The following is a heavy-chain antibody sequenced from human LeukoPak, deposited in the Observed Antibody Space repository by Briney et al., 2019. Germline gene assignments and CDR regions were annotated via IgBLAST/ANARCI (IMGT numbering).Heavy chain of an antibody. CDR2: ISSSSYI. Sequence: GGSLRLSCAASGFTFDDYGMSWVRQAPGKGLEWVSSISSSSYIYYSDSVKGRFTISRDNAKNSLYLRMNSLRAEDTAVYYCARDGNFPSSGYYSAYAFDIWGQGTMVTVSS. D-gene: IGHD3-22*01. V-gene: IGHV3-69-1*01. J-gene: IGHJ3*02. CDR3: ARDGNFPSSGYYSAYAFDI. CDR1: GFTFDDYG.